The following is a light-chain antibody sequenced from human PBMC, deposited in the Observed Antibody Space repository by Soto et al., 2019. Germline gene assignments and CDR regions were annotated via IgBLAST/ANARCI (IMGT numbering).Light chain of an antibody. V-gene: IGKV3-20*01. CDR1: QSVGRNY. CDR2: DAS. Sequence: EIVLTQSPGTLSLSPGERATLSCRASQSVGRNYLAWYQQKPGQPPRLLLYDASSRATGIPDRFSGSGSGTDFTLTISTLEPEDFAVFYCQQYAYSPLTFGGGTKVE. CDR3: QQYAYSPLT. J-gene: IGKJ4*01.